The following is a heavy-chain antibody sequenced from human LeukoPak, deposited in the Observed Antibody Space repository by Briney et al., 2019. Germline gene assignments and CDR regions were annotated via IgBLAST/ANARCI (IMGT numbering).Heavy chain of an antibody. CDR1: GYTFTNFG. CDR3: ARAGGWAREDYKGEAFDI. Sequence: ASVKVSFKCSGYTFTNFGISWVWHAPGQGLERMECISVYNGNRNYAEKVQGRVTMTADTSTRTAYMELRSLRSDDTAVYYCARAGGWAREDYKGEAFDIWGQGTKVTVSS. V-gene: IGHV1-18*01. D-gene: IGHD6-19*01. J-gene: IGHJ3*02. CDR2: ISVYNGNR.